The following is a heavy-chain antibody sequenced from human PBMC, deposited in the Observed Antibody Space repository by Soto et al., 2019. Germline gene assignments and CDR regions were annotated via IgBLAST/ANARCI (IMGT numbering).Heavy chain of an antibody. CDR2: ISSSGNII. J-gene: IGHJ4*02. V-gene: IGHV3-11*01. Sequence: QVQLVESGGNLVKPGGSLRLSCAGSGFTFSDYYMSWIRQAPGKGLEWVSYISSSGNIIYYADSVKGRFTISRDNAKNSLYLQMNSLGAEDTAVYYCARDLGYYASDGYFDYWGQGTLVTVSS. CDR3: ARDLGYYASDGYFDY. CDR1: GFTFSDYY. D-gene: IGHD3-22*01.